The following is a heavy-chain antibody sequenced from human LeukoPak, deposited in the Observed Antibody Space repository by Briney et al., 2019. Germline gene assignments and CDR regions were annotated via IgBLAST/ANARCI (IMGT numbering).Heavy chain of an antibody. Sequence: GGSLRLSCAASGFTLSRNYMSWLRQARGKGLEWVSVIYSGGSAYYAGSVKGRFTISRDNSKNTLYLQMNSLRAEDTAVYYCARGGLVSCDYWGQGTLVTVSS. J-gene: IGHJ4*02. D-gene: IGHD5/OR15-5a*01. CDR1: GFTLSRNY. CDR2: IYSGGSA. CDR3: ARGGLVSCDY. V-gene: IGHV3-66*01.